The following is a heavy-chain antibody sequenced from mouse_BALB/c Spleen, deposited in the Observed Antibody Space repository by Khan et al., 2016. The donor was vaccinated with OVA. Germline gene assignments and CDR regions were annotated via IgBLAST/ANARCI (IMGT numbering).Heavy chain of an antibody. V-gene: IGHV9-3-1*01. Sequence: QIQLVQSGPELKKPGETVKISCKAFGYTFTNYGMNWVKQAPGKALKWLGWINTYTGEPTYADDFKGRFAFSLETSASTAYLQINNLKNEDTATXCCARIRSYWYFDVWGAGTTVTVSS. CDR3: ARIRSYWYFDV. J-gene: IGHJ1*01. CDR1: GYTFTNYG. CDR2: INTYTGEP.